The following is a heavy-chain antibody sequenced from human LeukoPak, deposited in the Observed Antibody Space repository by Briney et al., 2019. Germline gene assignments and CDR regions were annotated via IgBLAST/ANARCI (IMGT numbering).Heavy chain of an antibody. CDR1: GGSFSGYY. Sequence: SEALSLTCAVYGGSFSGYYWSWIRQPPGKGLEWIGEINHSGSTNYNPSLKSRVTISVDTSKNQFSLKLSSVTAADTAVYYCARGWNSGWYFGYWGQGTLVTVSS. D-gene: IGHD6-19*01. J-gene: IGHJ4*02. CDR3: ARGWNSGWYFGY. V-gene: IGHV4-34*01. CDR2: INHSGST.